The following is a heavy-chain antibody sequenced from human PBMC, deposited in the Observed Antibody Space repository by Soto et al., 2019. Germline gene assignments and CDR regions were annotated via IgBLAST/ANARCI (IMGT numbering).Heavy chain of an antibody. CDR2: INRDGSRT. D-gene: IGHD2-8*01. CDR3: ARGVNGYYYVDY. Sequence: EVQLVESGGNVLQPGGSLRLSCAASGFISSSYWMHWVRQAPGKGLVWVSRINRDGSRTDYADSVKGRFAVSRDNAKNTVLLQMNSPRADDTAVYYCARGVNGYYYVDYWGQGTLVTVSS. J-gene: IGHJ4*02. CDR1: GFISSSYW. V-gene: IGHV3-74*01.